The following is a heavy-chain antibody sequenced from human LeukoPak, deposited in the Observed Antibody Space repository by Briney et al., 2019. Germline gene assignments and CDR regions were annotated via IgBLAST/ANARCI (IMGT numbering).Heavy chain of an antibody. CDR2: TYYSGST. J-gene: IGHJ5*02. V-gene: IGHV4-59*08. CDR3: ARHVEAINWFDP. CDR1: VCSISSYY. Sequence: TETLLLTCTVSVCSISSYYWSWIRQPPGKGLEWIGYTYYSGSTNYNPSLKSRVTISVDTSKNQFSLKLSSVTAADTAVYYCARHVEAINWFDPWGQGTLVTVSS.